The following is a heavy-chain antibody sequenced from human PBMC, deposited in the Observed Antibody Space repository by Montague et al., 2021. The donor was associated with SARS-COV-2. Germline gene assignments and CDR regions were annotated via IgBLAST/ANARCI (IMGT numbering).Heavy chain of an antibody. CDR1: GFTFDNYG. V-gene: IGHV3-20*04. Sequence: SLSLSCSASGFTFDNYGMSWVRQGSGKGLEWVSGIKRKGDSTGYEDSVKGRFTISRDNAKNFLYLQMDSLRVEDTALYYCVRGAAAGPLDSWGQGTLVTVS. CDR3: VRGAAAGPLDS. CDR2: IKRKGDST. J-gene: IGHJ4*02. D-gene: IGHD6-13*01.